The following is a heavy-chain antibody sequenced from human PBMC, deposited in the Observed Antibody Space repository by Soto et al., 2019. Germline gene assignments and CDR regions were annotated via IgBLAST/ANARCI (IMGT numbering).Heavy chain of an antibody. CDR3: AANSYYYDSSGYSLSQDYYYGMDV. J-gene: IGHJ6*02. Sequence: SVKVSCKASGFTFTSSAVQWVRQARGQRLEWIGWIVVGSGNTNYAQKFQEIVTITRDMSTSTAYTELSSLRSEDTAVYYFAANSYYYDSSGYSLSQDYYYGMDVWGQGTTVTVSS. CDR1: GFTFTSSA. V-gene: IGHV1-58*01. D-gene: IGHD3-22*01. CDR2: IVVGSGNT.